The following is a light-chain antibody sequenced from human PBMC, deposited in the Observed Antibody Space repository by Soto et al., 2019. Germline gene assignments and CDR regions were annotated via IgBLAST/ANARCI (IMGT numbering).Light chain of an antibody. CDR1: SSDVGGYNY. J-gene: IGLJ1*01. CDR3: CSYAGSYSYV. V-gene: IGLV2-11*01. CDR2: DVS. Sequence: QSVLTQPRSVSGSPGQSVTISCTGTSSDVGGYNYVSWYQEQPGKAPKLMIYDVSKRPSGVPDRFSGSKSGNTAYLTISGPQAEDEADYYCCSYAGSYSYVFGTGTKVTVL.